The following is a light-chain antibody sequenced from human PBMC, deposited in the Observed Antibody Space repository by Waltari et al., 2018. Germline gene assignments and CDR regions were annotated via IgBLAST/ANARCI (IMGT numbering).Light chain of an antibody. V-gene: IGKV3-11*01. J-gene: IGKJ5*01. Sequence: EIVLTQSPAHLSLSPGEGAPLSCRASQSVSSYLAWYQQKPGQAPRLLIYDASNRATGIPARFSGSGSGTDFTLTISSLEPEDFAVYYCQQRSNWPITFGQGTRLEIK. CDR3: QQRSNWPIT. CDR2: DAS. CDR1: QSVSSY.